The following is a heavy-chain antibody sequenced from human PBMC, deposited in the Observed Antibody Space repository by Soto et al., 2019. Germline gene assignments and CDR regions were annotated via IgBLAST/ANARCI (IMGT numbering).Heavy chain of an antibody. J-gene: IGHJ4*02. CDR3: ARDRTTHPNDYDSSGALAY. V-gene: IGHV3-21*01. CDR2: ISSSSSYI. Sequence: GGSLRLSCAASGFTFSSYSMNWVRQAPGKGLEWVSSISSSSSYIYYADSVKGRFTISRDNAKNSLYLQMNSLRAEDTAVYYCARDRTTHPNDYDSSGALAYWGQGTLVTVSS. CDR1: GFTFSSYS. D-gene: IGHD3-22*01.